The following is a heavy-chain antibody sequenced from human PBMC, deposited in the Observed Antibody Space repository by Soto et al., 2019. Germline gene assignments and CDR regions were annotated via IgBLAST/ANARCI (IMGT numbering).Heavy chain of an antibody. Sequence: EVQLVESGGGLVQPGGSLDLSCATSGFDFSGSAMHWVRQASGRGLEWLGRIRTKPNSYATIYAASVKDRITISRDDSRKMVYLHRSGLKPEDTAVYYCARPISSGWFDPWGQGTLVSVTS. D-gene: IGHD6-19*01. CDR3: ARPISSGWFDP. CDR1: GFDFSGSA. J-gene: IGHJ5*02. CDR2: IRTKPNSYAT. V-gene: IGHV3-73*01.